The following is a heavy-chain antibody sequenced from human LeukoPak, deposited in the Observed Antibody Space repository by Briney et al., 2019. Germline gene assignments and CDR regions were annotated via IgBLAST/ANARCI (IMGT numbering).Heavy chain of an antibody. CDR1: GGSISSSNW. D-gene: IGHD1-14*01. J-gene: IGHJ6*03. V-gene: IGHV4-4*02. CDR2: IYHSGST. Sequence: SEPLSLTCTVSGGSISSSNWWSWVRQPPGKGLEWIGEIYHSGSTNYNPSLKSRVTISVDKSKNQFSLKLSSVTAADTAVYYCARHGTRYHYYYMDVWGKGTTVTISS. CDR3: ARHGTRYHYYYMDV.